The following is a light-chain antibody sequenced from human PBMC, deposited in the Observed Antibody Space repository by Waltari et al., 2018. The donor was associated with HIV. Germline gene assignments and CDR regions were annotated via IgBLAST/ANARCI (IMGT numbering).Light chain of an antibody. CDR3: FSYAGPS. CDR1: SSDVGGYNY. V-gene: IGLV2-11*01. J-gene: IGLJ2*01. CDR2: DVS. Sequence: QSALTQPRSVSGSTGQSVTISCTGTSSDVGGYNYVSWYQQHPGKAPKRMIYDVSKRPAGFPERFSRSKSGNTASLTISGLQAEDEADYYCFSYAGPSFGGGTKLTVL.